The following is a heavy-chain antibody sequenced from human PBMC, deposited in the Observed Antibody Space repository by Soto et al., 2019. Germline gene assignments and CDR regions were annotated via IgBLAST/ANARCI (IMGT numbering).Heavy chain of an antibody. J-gene: IGHJ4*02. Sequence: QVQLVQSGAEVKKPGSSVKVSCKASGGTFSSYTISWVRQAPGQGLEWMGRIIPILGIANYAQKFQGRVTITAEKPTSTAYMELSSLRSEDTAVYYCARDPAPTSPGRDGYHVWAYWGQGTLVTVSS. D-gene: IGHD5-12*01. CDR2: IIPILGIA. V-gene: IGHV1-69*08. CDR3: ARDPAPTSPGRDGYHVWAY. CDR1: GGTFSSYT.